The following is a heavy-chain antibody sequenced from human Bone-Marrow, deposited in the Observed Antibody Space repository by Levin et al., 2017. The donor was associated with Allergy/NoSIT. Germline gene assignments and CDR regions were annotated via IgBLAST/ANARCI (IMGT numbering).Heavy chain of an antibody. Sequence: SETLSLTCTVSGGSISSGNYYWSWIRQSPGKGLEWIGYIYYSGSAHYSPSLKSRGTISIDMSKNQFSLKLAAVTAADTAVYSCGRITLNVRFGELGVFDFWGQGTMVTVSS. J-gene: IGHJ3*01. CDR1: GGSISSGNYY. D-gene: IGHD3-10*01. CDR3: GRITLNVRFGELGVFDF. CDR2: IYYSGSA. V-gene: IGHV4-30-4*01.